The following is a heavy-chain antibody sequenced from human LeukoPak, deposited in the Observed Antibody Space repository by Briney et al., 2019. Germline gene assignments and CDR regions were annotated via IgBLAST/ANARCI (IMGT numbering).Heavy chain of an antibody. Sequence: PGRSLRLSCAPSAFTFTSYAMEWVRPAPGKGPEWVAVISFDGSDKYYADSVKGRFTVFRDNSKKTVYLRMNSLRPEDTAVYFCARAPVEMATIPYYYYYMDVWGKGTTVTVSS. CDR2: ISFDGSDK. CDR3: ARAPVEMATIPYYYYYMDV. J-gene: IGHJ6*03. V-gene: IGHV3-30*08. D-gene: IGHD5-24*01. CDR1: AFTFTSYA.